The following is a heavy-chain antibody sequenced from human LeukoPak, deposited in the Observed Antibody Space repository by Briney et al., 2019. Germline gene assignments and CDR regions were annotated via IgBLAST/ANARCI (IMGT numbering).Heavy chain of an antibody. CDR2: IRYDGSNK. D-gene: IGHD3-22*01. J-gene: IGHJ4*02. V-gene: IGHV3-30*02. CDR1: GFTFSSYG. CDR3: AKDRGYYYDSSGCIDY. Sequence: GGSLRLSCAASGFTFSSYGMHWVLQAPGKGLEWVAFIRYDGSNKYYADSVKGRFTISRDNSKNTPYLQMNSLRAEDTAVYYCAKDRGYYYDSSGCIDYWGQGTLVTVSS.